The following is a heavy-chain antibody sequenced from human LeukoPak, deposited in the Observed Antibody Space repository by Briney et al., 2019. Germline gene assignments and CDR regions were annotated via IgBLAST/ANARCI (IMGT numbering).Heavy chain of an antibody. CDR2: IYHSGST. D-gene: IGHD3-10*01. J-gene: IGHJ6*02. V-gene: IGHV4-30-2*01. Sequence: SETLSLTCAVSGGSISSGGYSWSWIRQPPGKALEWIGYIYHSGSTYYNPSLKSRVTISVDTSKNQFSLKLSSVTAADTAVYYCARDRGSPKTYYYGMDVWGQGTTVTVSS. CDR1: GGSISSGGYS. CDR3: ARDRGSPKTYYYGMDV.